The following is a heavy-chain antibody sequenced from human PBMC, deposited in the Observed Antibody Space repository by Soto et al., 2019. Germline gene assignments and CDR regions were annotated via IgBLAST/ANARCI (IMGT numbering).Heavy chain of an antibody. CDR2: LVVGTGNT. CDR1: GFTFRSSA. D-gene: IGHD2-15*01. Sequence: ASVKVSCKTSGFTFRSSAVQWVRQARGQRLEWIGWLVVGTGNTDYAQKFQQRVTISSDRSTNTVSMELSSLTSEDTAVYYCATGAYCSGGSCSDYYYYYYGMDLWGQGTTVTVSS. J-gene: IGHJ6*02. V-gene: IGHV1-58*01. CDR3: ATGAYCSGGSCSDYYYYYYGMDL.